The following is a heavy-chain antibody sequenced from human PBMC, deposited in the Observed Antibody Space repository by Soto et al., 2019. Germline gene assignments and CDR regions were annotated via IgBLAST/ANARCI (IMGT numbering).Heavy chain of an antibody. CDR3: AKDGVAGTWGYNWFDP. D-gene: IGHD6-19*01. Sequence: QVQLVESGGGVVQPGRSLRLSCAASGFTFSSYGMHWVRQAPGKGLEWVAVISYDGSNKYYADSVKGRFTISRDNSKNTLYLQMNSLRGEDTAVYYCAKDGVAGTWGYNWFDPWGQGTLVTVSS. V-gene: IGHV3-30*18. CDR1: GFTFSSYG. J-gene: IGHJ5*02. CDR2: ISYDGSNK.